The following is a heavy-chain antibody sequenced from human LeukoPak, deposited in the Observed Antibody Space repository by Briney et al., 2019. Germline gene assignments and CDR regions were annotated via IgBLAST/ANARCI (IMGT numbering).Heavy chain of an antibody. V-gene: IGHV3-23*01. J-gene: IGHJ4*02. D-gene: IGHD5-12*01. CDR1: GFTFSSYA. Sequence: GGSLRLSCAASGFTFSSYAMSWVRQAPGKGLEWVSAISGSGGSTYYADSVKGRFTISRDNAKNSLYLQMNSLRAEDTAVYYCASDGYSGYERTYWGQGTLVTVSS. CDR2: ISGSGGST. CDR3: ASDGYSGYERTY.